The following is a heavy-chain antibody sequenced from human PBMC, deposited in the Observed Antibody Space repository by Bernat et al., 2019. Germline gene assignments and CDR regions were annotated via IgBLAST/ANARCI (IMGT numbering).Heavy chain of an antibody. Sequence: QITLKESGPTLVKPTQTLTLTCTFSGFSLSTSGVGVGWIRQPPGKALEWLAFAYWDDDNRYNPSLKSRLAVFKDTSKNLVVLTMTNMDPEDTGTDFCAHRLGGNNWDTGYFDYWGQGALVTVSS. CDR2: AYWDDDN. CDR3: AHRLGGNNWDTGYFDY. CDR1: GFSLSTSGVG. D-gene: IGHD1-1*01. V-gene: IGHV2-5*02. J-gene: IGHJ4*02.